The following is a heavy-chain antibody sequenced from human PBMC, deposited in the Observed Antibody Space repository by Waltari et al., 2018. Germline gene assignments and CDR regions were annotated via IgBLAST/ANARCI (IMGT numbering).Heavy chain of an antibody. J-gene: IGHJ5*02. CDR3: ARASYGSGSSWFDP. V-gene: IGHV4-59*11. Sequence: QVQLQESGPGLVKPSETLSLICSVSGGSISTHFWGWSRQPPGKTLEWIGNIYSSGSTNKTSTLTSRVTISLDMSKNQFSLKLRSVSAADTAVYYCARASYGSGSSWFDPWGQGNLVTVSS. CDR2: IYSSGST. CDR1: GGSISTHF. D-gene: IGHD3-10*01.